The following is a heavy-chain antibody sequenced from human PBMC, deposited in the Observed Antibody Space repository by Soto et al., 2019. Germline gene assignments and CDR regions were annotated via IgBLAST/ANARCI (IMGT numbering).Heavy chain of an antibody. V-gene: IGHV4-31*03. D-gene: IGHD5-18*01. CDR2: IYYSGNT. CDR1: GGSIRSGGYY. J-gene: IGHJ6*02. Sequence: SETLSLTCTVSGGSIRSGGYYWSWVRQNPRKGLEWIGNIYYSGNTYYNPSLKSRLTISVDTSKNQFSLNLSSVTAADMAVYYCARDRLMATAGTARHYFGLDVWGQGTTVTVSS. CDR3: ARDRLMATAGTARHYFGLDV.